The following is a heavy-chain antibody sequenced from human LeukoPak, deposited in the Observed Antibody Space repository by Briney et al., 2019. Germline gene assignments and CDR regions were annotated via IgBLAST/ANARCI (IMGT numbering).Heavy chain of an antibody. CDR3: ARQGGYCSSGSCSYYFDY. Sequence: SETLSLTCTVSGGXISSYYCNWFRQPPGKGLEWIGYVYYSGSTNYNPSLKSRVTISVDTSKSQFSLKLSSVTAADTAVYYCARQGGYCSSGSCSYYFDYWGQGTLVTVSS. V-gene: IGHV4-59*08. CDR1: GGXISSYY. D-gene: IGHD2-15*01. J-gene: IGHJ4*02. CDR2: VYYSGST.